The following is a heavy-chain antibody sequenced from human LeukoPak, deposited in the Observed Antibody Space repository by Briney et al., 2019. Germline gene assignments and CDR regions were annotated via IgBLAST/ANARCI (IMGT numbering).Heavy chain of an antibody. CDR2: IRYDGSNK. Sequence: GGSLRLSCAASGFTFSSSGLHWVRQAPGKGLEWVAFIRYDGSNKYYADSVKGRFTISRDNSKNTLFLQMNSLRAEDTAVYYCARRGASSGGLDYWGQGTLVTVSS. CDR1: GFTFSSSG. CDR3: ARRGASSGGLDY. D-gene: IGHD6-19*01. V-gene: IGHV3-30*02. J-gene: IGHJ4*02.